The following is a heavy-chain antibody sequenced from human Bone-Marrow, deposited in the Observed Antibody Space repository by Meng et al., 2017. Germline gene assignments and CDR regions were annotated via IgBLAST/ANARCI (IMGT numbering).Heavy chain of an antibody. Sequence: GESLKISCAASGFTFSSYDMHWVRQATGKGLEWVSAIGTAGDTYYPGSVKGRFTISRDNSNNTLYLQVNSLRPEDTAVYYCARAYYFESSGYSFLGSYYFDYWGHGTPVTVSS. CDR3: ARAYYFESSGYSFLGSYYFDY. CDR2: IGTAGDT. V-gene: IGHV3-13*01. J-gene: IGHJ4*01. D-gene: IGHD3-22*01. CDR1: GFTFSSYD.